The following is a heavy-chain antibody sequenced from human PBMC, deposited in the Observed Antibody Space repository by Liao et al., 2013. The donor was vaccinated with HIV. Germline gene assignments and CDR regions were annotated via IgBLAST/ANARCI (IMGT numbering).Heavy chain of an antibody. CDR3: ARDIMCSSTTCYTNYYYYYMDV. Sequence: QLQLQESGPGLVKPSETLSLTCTVSGGSISSYYWTWIRQPAGKGLEWIGRIYISGSTNYNPSLKGRVTMSVDASKNQFSLRLSSVTAADTAVYYCARDIMCSSTTCYTNYYYYYMDVWGKGTTVTVSS. D-gene: IGHD2-2*02. CDR2: IYISGST. J-gene: IGHJ6*03. CDR1: GGSISSYY. V-gene: IGHV4-4*07.